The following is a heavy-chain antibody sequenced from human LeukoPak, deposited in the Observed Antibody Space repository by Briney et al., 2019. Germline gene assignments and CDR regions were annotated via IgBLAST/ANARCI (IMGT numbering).Heavy chain of an antibody. V-gene: IGHV3-23*01. J-gene: IGHJ4*02. CDR2: ISGRGDRT. Sequence: GGSLRLSCAASGFTFSTYALSWVRQAPGKGLEWVSAISGRGDRTYYADSVKGRFTISRDNSKNTLYLQMNSLRAEDTAVFYCAKDSGCSFDYWGQGTMLTLSS. CDR3: AKDSGCSFDY. CDR1: GFTFSTYA. D-gene: IGHD5-12*01.